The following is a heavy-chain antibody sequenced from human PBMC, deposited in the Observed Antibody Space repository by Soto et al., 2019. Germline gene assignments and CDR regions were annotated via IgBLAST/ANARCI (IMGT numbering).Heavy chain of an antibody. CDR1: GYTFTSYG. Sequence: ASVKVSCKASGYTFTSYGISWVRQAPGQGLEWMAWINPYNGNTKYAEKFLGRVTVTTDTSTATAYMELSSLRSEDTAVYYCARGGYYDFWSGSPRSVYWFDPWGQGTLVTVSS. CDR2: INPYNGNT. J-gene: IGHJ5*02. CDR3: ARGGYYDFWSGSPRSVYWFDP. D-gene: IGHD3-3*01. V-gene: IGHV1-18*01.